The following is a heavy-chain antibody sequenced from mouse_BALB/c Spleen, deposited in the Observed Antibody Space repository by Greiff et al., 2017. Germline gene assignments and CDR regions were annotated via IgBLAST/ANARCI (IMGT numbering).Heavy chain of an antibody. CDR2: ISYSGST. J-gene: IGHJ4*01. CDR1: GYSITSDYA. CDR3: ARRGLLRDYYAMDY. V-gene: IGHV3-2*02. D-gene: IGHD2-3*01. Sequence: EVKLQESVPGLVKPSQSLSLTCTVTGYSITSDYAWNWIRQFPGNKLEWMGYISYSGSTSYNPSLKSRISITRDTSKNQFFLQLNSVTTEDTATYYCARRGLLRDYYAMDYWGQGTSVTVSS.